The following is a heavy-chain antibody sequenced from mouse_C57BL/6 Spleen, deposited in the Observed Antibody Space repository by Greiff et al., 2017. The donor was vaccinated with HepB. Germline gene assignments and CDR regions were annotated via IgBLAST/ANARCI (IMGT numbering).Heavy chain of an antibody. Sequence: VQLQQSGAELVRPGASVKLSCTASGFNIKDDYMHWVKQRPEQGLEWIGWIDPENGDTEYASKFQGKATITADTSSNTAYLQLSSLTSEDTAVYYCNTWGSSGYRFAYWGQGTLVTVSA. CDR3: NTWGSSGYRFAY. J-gene: IGHJ3*01. CDR2: IDPENGDT. D-gene: IGHD3-2*02. V-gene: IGHV14-4*01. CDR1: GFNIKDDY.